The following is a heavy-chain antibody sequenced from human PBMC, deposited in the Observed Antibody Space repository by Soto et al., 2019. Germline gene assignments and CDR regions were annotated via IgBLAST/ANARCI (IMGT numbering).Heavy chain of an antibody. J-gene: IGHJ4*02. CDR1: GGTFSTYT. Sequence: QVQLLQSEAEVKKPGSSVMLSCKTSGGTFSTYTLSWVRQAPGQGLEWMGGIVPAFGATNYAQKFQGRVTITADESTSTAYMELSSLRSEDTAVYYCARRDEEYGAYYFAHWGQGTLVTVSS. CDR2: IVPAFGAT. D-gene: IGHD1-26*01. CDR3: ARRDEEYGAYYFAH. V-gene: IGHV1-69*12.